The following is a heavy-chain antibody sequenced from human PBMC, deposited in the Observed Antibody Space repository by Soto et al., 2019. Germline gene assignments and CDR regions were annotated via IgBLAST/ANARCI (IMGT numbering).Heavy chain of an antibody. J-gene: IGHJ4*02. D-gene: IGHD5-18*01. CDR2: IVVGSGNT. V-gene: IGHV1-58*01. CDR3: AADTAMESYYFDY. CDR1: GFTFTSSA. Sequence: ASVKVSCKASGFTFTSSAVQWVRQARGQRLEWIGWIVVGSGNTNYAQKFQERVTITRDMSTSTAYMELSSLRSEDTAVYYCAADTAMESYYFDYWGQGTLVTVSS.